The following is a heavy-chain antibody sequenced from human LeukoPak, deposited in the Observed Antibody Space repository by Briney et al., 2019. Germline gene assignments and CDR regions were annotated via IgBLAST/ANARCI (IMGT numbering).Heavy chain of an antibody. J-gene: IGHJ6*03. CDR2: IYHSGST. V-gene: IGHV4-38-2*02. CDR3: ARDDYYYYYYMDV. CDR1: GYSISSGYY. Sequence: SETLSLTCTASGYSISSGYYWGWIRQPPGKGLEWIGSIYHSGSTYYNPSLKSRVTISVDTSKNQFSLKLSSVTAADTAVYYCARDDYYYYYYMDVWGKGTTVTVSS.